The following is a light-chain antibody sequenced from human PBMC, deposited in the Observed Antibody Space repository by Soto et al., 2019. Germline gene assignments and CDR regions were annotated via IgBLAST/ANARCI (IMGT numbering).Light chain of an antibody. V-gene: IGKV3-20*01. CDR3: LQYGRAPYT. Sequence: EIVLTQSPGTLSLSLRERATLSCRASQSVSNNFLAWYQQKPGQAPRLLIYDASSRPSGSPDRFSGSGSGTDCTLTISRLEPEDFAVYYCLQYGRAPYTFGQGTNLEIK. CDR1: QSVSNNF. J-gene: IGKJ2*01. CDR2: DAS.